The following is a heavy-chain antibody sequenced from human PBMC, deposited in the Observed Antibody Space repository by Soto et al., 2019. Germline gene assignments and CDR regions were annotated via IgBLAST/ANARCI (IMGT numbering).Heavy chain of an antibody. CDR2: IDYSGST. V-gene: IGHV4-30-4*01. Sequence: QVQLQESGPGLVKPSQTLSLTCTVSGGSISSGDYYWSWIRQPPGKGLEWIGYIDYSGSTYYNPSLKSRVTTSVDTSKNQFSLKLSSVTAANTAVYYCARVQGGGGAMVHNYWGQGTLVTVSS. CDR3: ARVQGGGGAMVHNY. CDR1: GGSISSGDYY. D-gene: IGHD5-18*01. J-gene: IGHJ4*02.